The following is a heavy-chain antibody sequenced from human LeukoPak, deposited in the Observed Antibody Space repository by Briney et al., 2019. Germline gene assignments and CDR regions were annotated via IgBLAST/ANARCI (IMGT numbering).Heavy chain of an antibody. V-gene: IGHV3-23*01. J-gene: IGHJ5*02. CDR3: ARQPNWNDLGRFDP. D-gene: IGHD1-1*01. CDR2: ITGTGSTT. Sequence: GGSLGLSCSASGFSFSTYAMSWVRQAPGKGLNGVSRITGTGSTTQYAESVRGRFTISRDNSRNTLYLQMNSLRVEDTAVYYCARQPNWNDLGRFDPWGQGTLVTVSS. CDR1: GFSFSTYA.